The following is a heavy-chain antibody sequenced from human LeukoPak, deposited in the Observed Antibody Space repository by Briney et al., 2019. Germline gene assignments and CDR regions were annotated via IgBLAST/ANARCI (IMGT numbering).Heavy chain of an antibody. J-gene: IGHJ3*02. CDR2: IYYSGST. CDR1: GGSISSSSYY. V-gene: IGHV4-39*01. CDR3: ARHHRDGYNYGFYAFDI. Sequence: PSETLSLTCTVSGGSISSSSYYWGWIRQPPGKGLEWIGSIYYSGSTYYNPSLKSRVTISVDTSKNQFSLKLSSVTAADTAVYCCARHHRDGYNYGFYAFDIWGQGTMVTVSS. D-gene: IGHD5-24*01.